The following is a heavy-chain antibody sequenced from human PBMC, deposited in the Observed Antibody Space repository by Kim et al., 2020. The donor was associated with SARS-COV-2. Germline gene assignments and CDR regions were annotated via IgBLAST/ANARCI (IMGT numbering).Heavy chain of an antibody. CDR1: GGTFSSYA. D-gene: IGHD2-15*01. Sequence: SVKVSCQASGGTFSSYAISWVRQAPGQGLEWMGGIIPIFGTANYAQKFQGRVTITADESTSTAYMELSSLRSEDTAVYYCAREQCSGGSCYSGYWGQGTLVTVSS. CDR3: AREQCSGGSCYSGY. J-gene: IGHJ4*02. V-gene: IGHV1-69*13. CDR2: IIPIFGTA.